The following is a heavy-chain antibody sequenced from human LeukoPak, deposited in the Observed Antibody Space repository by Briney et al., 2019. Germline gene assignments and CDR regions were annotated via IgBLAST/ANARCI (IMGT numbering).Heavy chain of an antibody. Sequence: GGSLRLSCAASGFTFSHAWMSWVRQAPEKGLEWVGRIKSKTDGGTTDYAASVKGRFTISRDDSKNTLYLQMNSLKTEDTAVYYCTVVNYGSGSYPLGYWGQGTLVTVSS. V-gene: IGHV3-15*01. CDR1: GFTFSHAW. CDR3: TVVNYGSGSYPLGY. J-gene: IGHJ4*02. CDR2: IKSKTDGGTT. D-gene: IGHD3-10*01.